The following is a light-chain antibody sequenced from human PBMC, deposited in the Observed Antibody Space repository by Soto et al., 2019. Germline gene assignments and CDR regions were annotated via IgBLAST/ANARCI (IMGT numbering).Light chain of an antibody. CDR1: QSISTY. CDR3: QDTYSHPFA. V-gene: IGKV1-39*01. J-gene: IGKJ3*01. Sequence: DIQMTQSPPSLSASVGDTITITCRASQSISTYLNWYQLKPGRAPRLLIYATSSLHGGVPSRFSGSGSGTDFSLTISSLQPEDFATYVCQDTYSHPFAFGTGTKVD. CDR2: ATS.